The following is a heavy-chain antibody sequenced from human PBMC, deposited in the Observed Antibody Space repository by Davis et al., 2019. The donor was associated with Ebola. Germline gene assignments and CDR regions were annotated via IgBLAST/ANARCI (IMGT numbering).Heavy chain of an antibody. V-gene: IGHV1-46*01. CDR2: TSPSSGST. D-gene: IGHD4-17*01. CDR3: ARVSSTVTTGWFDP. CDR1: GYTFTSYY. Sequence: ASVKVSCKPSGYTFTSYYIDWVRQAPGEGLEWMGITSPSSGSTNYAQKFQGRVTMTRDTSTSTVHMELSSLRPEDTAVYYCARVSSTVTTGWFDPWGQGTLVTVSS. J-gene: IGHJ5*02.